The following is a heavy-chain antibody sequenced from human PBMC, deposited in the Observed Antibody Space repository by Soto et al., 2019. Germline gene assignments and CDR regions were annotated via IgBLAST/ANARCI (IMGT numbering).Heavy chain of an antibody. V-gene: IGHV1-69*02. Sequence: SVKVSCKASGGTFSSYTISWVRQAPGQGLEWMGRIIPILGIANYAQKFQGRVTITADKSTSTAYMELSSLRSEDTAVYYCVTQWVFGDEGLRGAFDIWGQGTMVTVSS. CDR1: GGTFSSYT. CDR3: VTQWVFGDEGLRGAFDI. D-gene: IGHD2-21*02. J-gene: IGHJ3*02. CDR2: IIPILGIA.